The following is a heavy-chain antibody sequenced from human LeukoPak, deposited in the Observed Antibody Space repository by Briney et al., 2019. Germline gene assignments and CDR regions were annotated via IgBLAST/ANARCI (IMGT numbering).Heavy chain of an antibody. CDR3: ARGHYSMDV. CDR2: IRQDGREI. J-gene: IGHJ6*02. V-gene: IGHV3-7*01. CDR1: GFSFSDYW. Sequence: GSLRLSCVASGFSFSDYWMTWVRQAPGKGLEWVANIRQDGREIYYVESVKGRFTISRDNAKSSLYLQMNSLRAGDTAVYFCARGHYSMDVWGQGTTVIVSS.